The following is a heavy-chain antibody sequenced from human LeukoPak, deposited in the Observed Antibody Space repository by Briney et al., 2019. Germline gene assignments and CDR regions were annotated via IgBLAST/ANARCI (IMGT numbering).Heavy chain of an antibody. V-gene: IGHV1-2*06. Sequence: ASVKVSCKASGYSFTGYYMHWVRQAPGQGLEWMGRINPNSGGTNYAQKFQGRVTMTRDTSISIAYMELSRLRSDDTAVYYCARGRYSYGPDYWGQGTLVTVSS. CDR2: INPNSGGT. D-gene: IGHD5-18*01. CDR3: ARGRYSYGPDY. J-gene: IGHJ4*02. CDR1: GYSFTGYY.